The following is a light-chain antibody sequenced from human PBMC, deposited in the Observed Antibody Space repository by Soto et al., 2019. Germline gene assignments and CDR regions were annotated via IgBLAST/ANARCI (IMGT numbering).Light chain of an antibody. CDR2: KAS. CDR1: QSISTW. V-gene: IGKV1-5*03. CDR3: QPYNTYPLT. Sequence: DIQMTQSPSALSASVGDRVTITCRASQSISTWLAWYQQKPGKAPKLLIYKASSLEGGVPSRFSGSGSGTEFNITISSLQPDDFATYYCQPYNTYPLTFGGGTTV. J-gene: IGKJ4*01.